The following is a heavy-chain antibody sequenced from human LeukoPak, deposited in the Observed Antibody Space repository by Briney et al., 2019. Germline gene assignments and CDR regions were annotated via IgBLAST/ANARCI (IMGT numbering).Heavy chain of an antibody. CDR3: AREMFTSGWYPSDY. CDR2: ISSSSSTI. V-gene: IGHV3-48*02. J-gene: IGHJ4*02. D-gene: IGHD6-19*01. Sequence: GGSLRLSCAASGFAFSSYSMNWVRQAPGKGLEWVSSISSSSSTIYYADSVKGRFTISRDNAKNSLYLQMNSLRDEDTAVYYCAREMFTSGWYPSDYWGQGTLVTVSS. CDR1: GFAFSSYS.